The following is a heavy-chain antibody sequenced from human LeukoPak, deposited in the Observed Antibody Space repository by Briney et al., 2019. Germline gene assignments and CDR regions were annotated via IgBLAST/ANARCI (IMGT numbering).Heavy chain of an antibody. Sequence: PGGSLRLSCAASGFIFKDAWMSWVRQAPGKGREWVGRIKSTTDGITTDYAAAVKGKFTISRDDSRNTLYLQLNSLKTEDTALYYCTRIRGYSAYDFNYWGQGTLVTVSS. CDR1: GFIFKDAW. J-gene: IGHJ4*02. V-gene: IGHV3-15*01. D-gene: IGHD5-12*01. CDR2: IKSTTDGITT. CDR3: TRIRGYSAYDFNY.